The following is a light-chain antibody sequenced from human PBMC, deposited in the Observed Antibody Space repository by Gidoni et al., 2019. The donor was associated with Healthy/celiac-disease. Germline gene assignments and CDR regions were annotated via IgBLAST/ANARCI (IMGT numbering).Light chain of an antibody. CDR2: GKN. CDR3: NSRDSSGNHLGV. Sequence: SSELTQDPAVSVALGQTVRITCQGDSLRRYYASWYQQKPGQAPVLVIYGKNNRPSGIPDPFSGSSSGNTAALTITGAQAEDEADYYCNSRDSSGNHLGVFGGGTKLTVL. J-gene: IGLJ2*01. V-gene: IGLV3-19*01. CDR1: SLRRYY.